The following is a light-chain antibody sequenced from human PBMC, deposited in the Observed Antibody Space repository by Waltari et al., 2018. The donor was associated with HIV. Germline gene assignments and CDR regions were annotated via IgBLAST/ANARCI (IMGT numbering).Light chain of an antibody. CDR2: DVI. CDR1: NGDIGNYNW. Sequence: QSALTQPASVSGSPGQSITISCSGTNGDIGNYNWVSWYQQYPGKAPKVIIYDVIKRPSGISARFSGSKSGNMASLTISGLQAEDEADYYCCSHARGSTWVFGGGTKVTVL. CDR3: CSHARGSTWV. J-gene: IGLJ3*02. V-gene: IGLV2-23*02.